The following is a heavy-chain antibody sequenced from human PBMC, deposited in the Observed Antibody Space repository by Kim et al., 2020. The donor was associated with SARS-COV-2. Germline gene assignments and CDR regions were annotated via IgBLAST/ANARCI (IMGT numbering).Heavy chain of an antibody. Sequence: SETLSLTCAVYGGSFSGYYWSWIRQPPGKGLEWIGEINHSVSTNYNPSLKSRVTISVDTSKNQFSLKLSSVTAADTAVYYCARGAKGSSYPPPYYYYYYGMDVWGQGTTVTVSS. CDR3: ARGAKGSSYPPPYYYYYYGMDV. J-gene: IGHJ6*02. CDR2: INHSVST. V-gene: IGHV4-34*01. D-gene: IGHD6-13*01. CDR1: GGSFSGYY.